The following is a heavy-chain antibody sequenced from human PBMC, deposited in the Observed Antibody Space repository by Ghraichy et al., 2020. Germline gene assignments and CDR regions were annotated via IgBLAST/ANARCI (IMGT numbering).Heavy chain of an antibody. D-gene: IGHD1-26*01. Sequence: GGSLRLSCTASGFSVGDYALSWVRQAPGKGLEWVSFIRNKAYSGTTEYAASVKVRFTISRDDSKNTAYLQMNSLKTEDTAVYYCTRGGAQARYYSYYWRQETVVTVSS. J-gene: IGHJ4*02. CDR2: IRNKAYSGTT. CDR1: GFSVGDYA. CDR3: TRGGAQARYYSYY. V-gene: IGHV3-49*04.